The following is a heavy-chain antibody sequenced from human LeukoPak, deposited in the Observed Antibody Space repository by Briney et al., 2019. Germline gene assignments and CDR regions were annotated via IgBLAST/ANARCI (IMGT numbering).Heavy chain of an antibody. V-gene: IGHV3-30*02. CDR3: ARESSRIAIGTLDF. Sequence: GGSLRLSCAPSGFSFSTSGMHWVRQAPGKRLEWVGFLQNDGSEKYFADSVKGRFTISRDNSKNTLYLQMNSLRAEDTAVYYCARESSRIAIGTLDFWGQGTLVTVSS. CDR2: LQNDGSEK. J-gene: IGHJ4*02. D-gene: IGHD6-13*01. CDR1: GFSFSTSG.